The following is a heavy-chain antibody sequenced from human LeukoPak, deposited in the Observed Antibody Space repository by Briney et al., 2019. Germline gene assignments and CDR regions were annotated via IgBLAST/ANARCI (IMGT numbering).Heavy chain of an antibody. J-gene: IGHJ6*02. CDR2: ISGGSSDI. CDR1: GGSVSSGSYY. CDR3: ARDYDQVTPRGMDV. V-gene: IGHV3-11*01. D-gene: IGHD2-21*02. Sequence: LSLTCTVSGGSVSSGSYYWSWIRQAPGQGLEWLGYISGGSSDIYHIDSVRGRFSISRDNADNSLYLQMNNLRAEDTAIYYCARDYDQVTPRGMDVWGQGTTVTVSS.